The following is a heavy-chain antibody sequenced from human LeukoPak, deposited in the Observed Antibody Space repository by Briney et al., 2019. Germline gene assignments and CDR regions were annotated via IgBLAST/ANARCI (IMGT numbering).Heavy chain of an antibody. V-gene: IGHV1-46*01. D-gene: IGHD2-8*02. J-gene: IGHJ4*02. Sequence: ASVKVSCKASGYTFSNYYMHWVRQAPGQGLEWTGLINPTGTGTNYAQKFRGGVTLTRDTSTTTVYMELSSLRSEDSAVYYCAREESGGYFDYWGQGTLVTVSS. CDR1: GYTFSNYY. CDR2: INPTGTGT. CDR3: AREESGGYFDY.